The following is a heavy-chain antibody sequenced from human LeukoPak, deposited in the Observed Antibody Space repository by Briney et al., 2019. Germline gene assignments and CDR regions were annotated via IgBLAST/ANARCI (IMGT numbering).Heavy chain of an antibody. J-gene: IGHJ4*02. CDR1: GLTFSSYS. D-gene: IGHD1-26*01. V-gene: IGHV3-48*01. CDR3: ARENELLPFDY. Sequence: GGSLRLSCAASGLTFSSYSMNWVRQAPGKGLEWVSYISSSSSTIYYADSVKGRFTISRDNAKNSLYLQMNSLRAEDTAVYYCARENELLPFDYWGQGTLVTVSS. CDR2: ISSSSSTI.